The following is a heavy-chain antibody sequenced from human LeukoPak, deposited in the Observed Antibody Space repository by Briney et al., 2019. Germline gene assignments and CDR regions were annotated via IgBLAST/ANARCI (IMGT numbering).Heavy chain of an antibody. D-gene: IGHD4-23*01. CDR2: IIPIFGTA. Sequence: GASVKVSCKASGGTFSSYAISWVRQAPGQGLEWMGGIIPIFGTANYAQKFQGRVTITADESTSTAYMELSSLRSEDTAVYYCARVLFVSGNPFDYWGQGTLVTVSS. CDR1: GGTFSSYA. V-gene: IGHV1-69*13. J-gene: IGHJ4*02. CDR3: ARVLFVSGNPFDY.